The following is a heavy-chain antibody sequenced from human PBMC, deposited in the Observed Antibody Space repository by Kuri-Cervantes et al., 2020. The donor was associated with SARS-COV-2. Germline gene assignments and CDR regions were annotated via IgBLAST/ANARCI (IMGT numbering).Heavy chain of an antibody. Sequence: ASVQVSCKASGYTFTSYYMHWLRQAPGQGLEWRGIINPSGCSTSYAQKFQGRVTMTRDTSTTTAFMELSSLRSEDTAVYYCARGYDSSGYYYDYWGQGTLVTVSS. CDR2: INPSGCST. D-gene: IGHD3-22*01. CDR1: GYTFTSYY. V-gene: IGHV1-46*01. CDR3: ARGYDSSGYYYDY. J-gene: IGHJ4*02.